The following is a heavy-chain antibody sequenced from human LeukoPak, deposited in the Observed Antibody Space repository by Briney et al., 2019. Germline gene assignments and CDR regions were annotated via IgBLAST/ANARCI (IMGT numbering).Heavy chain of an antibody. J-gene: IGHJ4*02. CDR2: ISGSGGST. Sequence: PGGSLRLSCAASGFTFSSYAMSWVRQAPGKGLEWVSAISGSGGSTYYADSVKGRFTISRDNSKNTLYLQINSLRAEDTAVYYCAKTGQQLDYFDYWGQGTLVTVSS. CDR1: GFTFSSYA. D-gene: IGHD6-13*01. V-gene: IGHV3-23*01. CDR3: AKTGQQLDYFDY.